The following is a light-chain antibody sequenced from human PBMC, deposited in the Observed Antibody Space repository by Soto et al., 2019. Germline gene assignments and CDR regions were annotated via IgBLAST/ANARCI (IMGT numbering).Light chain of an antibody. J-gene: IGKJ5*01. CDR3: MQVLQSTIT. Sequence: DIVMIQSPPSLPVTPREPASISCRSSLSLLHSHGYHYLDWYLKKPGQYPQLLIYLTSNRASGVPDRFSGSGSGTDFKLKISRVEAEDVGVYEGMQVLQSTITFGQGTRLEIK. CDR1: LSLLHSHGYHY. V-gene: IGKV2-28*01. CDR2: LTS.